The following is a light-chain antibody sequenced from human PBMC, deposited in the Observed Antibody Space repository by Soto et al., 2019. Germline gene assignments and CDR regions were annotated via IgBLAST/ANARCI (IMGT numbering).Light chain of an antibody. CDR2: GVS. J-gene: IGKJ5*01. V-gene: IGKV3-20*01. CDR1: QSVGRRY. CDR3: HQYDGSPIT. Sequence: IELTQSPGTRAWSPGGSATLSCRASQSVGRRYLAWYQQKPGQAPRLLISGVSKRATGIPDRFSGDGSGTDFTLTISRLEPEDFALYICHQYDGSPITFGQGTRLEIK.